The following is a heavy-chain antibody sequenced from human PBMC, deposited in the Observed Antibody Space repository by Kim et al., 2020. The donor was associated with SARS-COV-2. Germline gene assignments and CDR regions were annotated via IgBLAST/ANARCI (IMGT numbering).Heavy chain of an antibody. CDR3: ARHTIPPTGSGWYNYYYYYGMDV. J-gene: IGHJ6*02. Sequence: SETLSLTCTVSGGSISSYYWSWIRQPPGKGLEWIGYIYYSGSTNYNPSLKSRVTISVDTSKNPFSLKLSSVTAADTAVYYCARHTIPPTGSGWYNYYYYYGMDVWGQGTTVTVSS. CDR2: IYYSGST. CDR1: GGSISSYY. D-gene: IGHD6-19*01. V-gene: IGHV4-59*08.